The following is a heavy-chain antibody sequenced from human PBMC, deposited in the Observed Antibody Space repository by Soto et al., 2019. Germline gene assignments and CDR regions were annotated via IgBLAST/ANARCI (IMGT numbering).Heavy chain of an antibody. CDR2: IDPSDSYT. V-gene: IGHV5-10-1*03. D-gene: IGHD3-10*01. Sequence: EVQLVQSGAEVKKPGESLRISCKGSGYSFTSYWISWVRQMPGKGLEWMGRIDPSDSYTNYSPSFQGHVTNSADKSISTAYLQWSSLKASDTAMYYCARSIMVRGALVWFDPWGQGTLVTVSS. CDR1: GYSFTSYW. CDR3: ARSIMVRGALVWFDP. J-gene: IGHJ5*02.